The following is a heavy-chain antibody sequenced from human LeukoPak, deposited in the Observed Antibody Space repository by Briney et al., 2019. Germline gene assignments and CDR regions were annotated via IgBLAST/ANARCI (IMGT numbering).Heavy chain of an antibody. Sequence: ASVKVSRKASGYTFTSYGISWVRQAPGQGLEWMGWISAYNGNTNYAQKLQGRVTMTTDTSTSTAYMELRSLRSDDTAVYYCARSDGPTLAYCGGDCEHWVWFDPWGQGTLVTVSS. J-gene: IGHJ5*02. CDR1: GYTFTSYG. CDR3: ARSDGPTLAYCGGDCEHWVWFDP. V-gene: IGHV1-18*01. D-gene: IGHD2-21*02. CDR2: ISAYNGNT.